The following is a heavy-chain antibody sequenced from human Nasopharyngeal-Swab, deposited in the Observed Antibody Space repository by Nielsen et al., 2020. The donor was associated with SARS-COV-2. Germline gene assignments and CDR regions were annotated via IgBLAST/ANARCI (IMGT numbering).Heavy chain of an antibody. CDR3: ARAVVPATTTPDSTYFDY. CDR1: GYSLTNYW. D-gene: IGHD2-2*01. Sequence: KVSCKGSGYSLTNYWIAWVRQMPGKGLEWMGIIFPGDSETRFSPSFQGQVIISVDKSLSTAYLQWSSLKASDTAMYYCARAVVPATTTPDSTYFDYWGQGTLVSVSS. CDR2: IFPGDSET. V-gene: IGHV5-51*01. J-gene: IGHJ4*02.